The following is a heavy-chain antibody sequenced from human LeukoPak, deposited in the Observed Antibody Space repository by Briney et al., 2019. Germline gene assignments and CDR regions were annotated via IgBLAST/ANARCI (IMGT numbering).Heavy chain of an antibody. CDR3: GRDPRLGIRGYTYGYIDY. D-gene: IGHD5-18*01. J-gene: IGHJ4*02. CDR1: GYSFSSYT. Sequence: ASVKASCKTSGYSFSSYTISWVRQAPGQRLEWMGWINTNTGSPTYAHGFNGRYVFSWDTSVSTAYLVISGLTADDTAVYFCGRDPRLGIRGYTYGYIDYWGQGTLVTVSS. CDR2: INTNTGSP. V-gene: IGHV7-4-1*02.